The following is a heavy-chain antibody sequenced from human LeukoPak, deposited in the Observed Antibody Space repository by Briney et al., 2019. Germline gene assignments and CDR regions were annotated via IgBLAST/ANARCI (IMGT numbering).Heavy chain of an antibody. CDR1: GFTFDDYT. V-gene: IGHV3-43*01. J-gene: IGHJ3*02. Sequence: GGSLRLSCAASGFTFDDYTMHWVRQAPGKGLEWVSLINWDGSNTYYADSVKGRFTISRDNSKNSLYLQMNSLRTEDTALYYCAKALGIAARGADDAFDIWGQGTMVTVSS. CDR2: INWDGSNT. CDR3: AKALGIAARGADDAFDI. D-gene: IGHD6-6*01.